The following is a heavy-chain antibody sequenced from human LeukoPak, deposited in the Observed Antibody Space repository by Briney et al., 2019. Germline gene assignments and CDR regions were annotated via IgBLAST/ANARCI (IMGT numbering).Heavy chain of an antibody. Sequence: PSETLFLTCTVSGGSISSYYWSWIRQPPGKGLEWIGYIYYSGSTNYNPSLTSRVTISVDTPKNQFSLKLSSVTAADTAVYYCARLRYYDSSGYYFYYYYGMDVWGQGTTVTVSS. V-gene: IGHV4-59*08. D-gene: IGHD3-22*01. CDR3: ARLRYYDSSGYYFYYYYGMDV. CDR1: GGSISSYY. J-gene: IGHJ6*02. CDR2: IYYSGST.